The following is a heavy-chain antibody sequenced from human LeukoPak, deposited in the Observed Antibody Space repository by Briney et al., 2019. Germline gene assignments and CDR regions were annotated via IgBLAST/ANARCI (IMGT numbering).Heavy chain of an antibody. Sequence: ASVKVSCKASGYTFTGYYMHWVRQAPGQGLEWMGWINPNSGGTNYAQKFQGRVTMTTDTSTSTAYMELRSLRSDDTAVYYCARDHTGIFGSGTLDYWGQGTLVTVSS. CDR1: GYTFTGYY. D-gene: IGHD3-10*01. V-gene: IGHV1-2*02. CDR3: ARDHTGIFGSGTLDY. CDR2: INPNSGGT. J-gene: IGHJ4*02.